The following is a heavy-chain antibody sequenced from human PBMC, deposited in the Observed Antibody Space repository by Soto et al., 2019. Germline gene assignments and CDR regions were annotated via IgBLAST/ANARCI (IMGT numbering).Heavy chain of an antibody. CDR2: ISYDGSNK. D-gene: IGHD3-3*01. V-gene: IGHV3-30-3*01. J-gene: IGHJ4*02. Sequence: QVQLVESGGGVVQPGRSLRLSCAASGFTFSTYAMHWVRQAPGKGLEWVAVISYDGSNKYYADSVKGRFTISRDNSKNTVXLQMNSLRAEDTAVYYCARDKRDLRFLEWSYYFDYWGQGTLVTVSS. CDR1: GFTFSTYA. CDR3: ARDKRDLRFLEWSYYFDY.